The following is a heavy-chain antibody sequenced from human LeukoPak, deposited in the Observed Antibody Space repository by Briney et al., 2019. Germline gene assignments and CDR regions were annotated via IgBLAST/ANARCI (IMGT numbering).Heavy chain of an antibody. D-gene: IGHD3-3*01. CDR2: IIPIFGIA. J-gene: IGHJ4*02. CDR1: GGTFSSYA. V-gene: IGHV1-69*04. CDR3: ARDLKTIFGVVIPYFDY. Sequence: SVKVSCKASGGTFSSYAISWVRQAPGQGLEWMGRIIPIFGIANYAQKFQGRVTITADKSTSAAYMELSSLRSEDTAVYYCARDLKTIFGVVIPYFDYWGQGTLVTVSS.